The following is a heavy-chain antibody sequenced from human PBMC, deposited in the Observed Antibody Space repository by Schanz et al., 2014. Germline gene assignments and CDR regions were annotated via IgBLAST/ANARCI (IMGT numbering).Heavy chain of an antibody. J-gene: IGHJ2*01. CDR3: AKDAPYPFDL. CDR1: GFTFSTHA. V-gene: IGHV3-23*01. CDR2: ISGDHRNT. Sequence: EAQLLESGGGLIQPGGSLRLSCAASGFTFSTHAMSWVRQAPGKGLEWVSSISGDHRNTFYADSVKGRFTISRDNSKNTLYLQMNSLRAEDTAIYYCAKDAPYPFDLWGRGTLITVSS.